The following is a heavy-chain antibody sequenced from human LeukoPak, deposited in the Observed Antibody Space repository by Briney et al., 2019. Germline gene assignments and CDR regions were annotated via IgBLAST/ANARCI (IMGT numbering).Heavy chain of an antibody. V-gene: IGHV4-59*01. D-gene: IGHD2-15*01. CDR3: ARGYCSGGSCYGVDY. J-gene: IGHJ4*02. CDR2: IYYSGST. CDR1: GGSISSYY. Sequence: SETLFLTCTVSGGSISSYYWSWIRQPPGKGLEWIGYIYYSGSTNYNPSLKSRVTISVDTSKNQFSLKLSSVTAADTAVYYCARGYCSGGSCYGVDYWGQGTLVTVSS.